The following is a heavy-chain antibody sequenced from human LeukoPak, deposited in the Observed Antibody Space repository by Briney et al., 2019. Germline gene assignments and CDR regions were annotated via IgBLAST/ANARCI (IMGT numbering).Heavy chain of an antibody. Sequence: SVKVSCKASGGTFSSYAISWVRQAPGQGLEWMGGIIPIFGTANYAQKFQGRVTITTDESTSTAYMELSSLRSEDTAVYYCARAIAAAGTIKMVLDYWGQGTLVTVSS. CDR3: ARAIAAAGTIKMVLDY. V-gene: IGHV1-69*05. CDR1: GGTFSSYA. J-gene: IGHJ4*02. CDR2: IIPIFGTA. D-gene: IGHD6-13*01.